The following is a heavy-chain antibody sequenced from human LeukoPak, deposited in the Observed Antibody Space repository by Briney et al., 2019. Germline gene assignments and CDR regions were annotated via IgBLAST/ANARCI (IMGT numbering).Heavy chain of an antibody. CDR2: IDKDGRST. J-gene: IGHJ6*02. V-gene: IGHV3-43*02. CDR3: ATWAFYHSLDV. D-gene: IGHD1-26*01. CDR1: GFTLGAFA. Sequence: GGSLRLSCAASGFTLGAFAMHWVRQAPGKGLEWVSLIDKDGRSTYYADSVKGRFTISRDNSKNSLYLQMNSLRTEDTALYYCATWAFYHSLDVWGQGTTVTVSS.